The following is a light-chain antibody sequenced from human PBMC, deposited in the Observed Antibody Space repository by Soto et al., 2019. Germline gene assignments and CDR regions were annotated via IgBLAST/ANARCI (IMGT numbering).Light chain of an antibody. CDR2: EVS. V-gene: IGLV2-23*02. Sequence: QSVLTQPASVSGSPGQSITISCTGTSSDVGSYNLVSWYQQHPGKAPKLMISEVSKRPSGVSDRFSGSKSGNTASLTISGLQAEDEADYYCCSYAGSSTILVVFGGGTKVTV. CDR3: CSYAGSSTILVV. J-gene: IGLJ2*01. CDR1: SSDVGSYNL.